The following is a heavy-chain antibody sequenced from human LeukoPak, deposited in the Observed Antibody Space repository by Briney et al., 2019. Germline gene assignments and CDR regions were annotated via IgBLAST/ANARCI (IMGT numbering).Heavy chain of an antibody. CDR3: ARDHSSGWYSDYFDY. D-gene: IGHD6-19*01. CDR1: GLTFSSYG. CDR2: IWYDGSNK. J-gene: IGHJ4*02. Sequence: PGRSLRLSCAASGLTFSSYGMHWVRQAPGKGLEWVAVIWYDGSNKYYADSVKGRFTISRDNSKNTLYLQMNSLRAEDTAVYYCARDHSSGWYSDYFDYWGQGTLVTVSS. V-gene: IGHV3-33*01.